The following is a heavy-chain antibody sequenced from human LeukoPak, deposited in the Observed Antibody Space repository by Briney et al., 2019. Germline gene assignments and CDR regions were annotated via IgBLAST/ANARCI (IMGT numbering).Heavy chain of an antibody. D-gene: IGHD3-22*01. CDR2: INWNGDNT. CDR3: ARVRFDYYDSSGSYDAFDI. CDR1: GFTVSGNY. J-gene: IGHJ3*02. Sequence: GGSLRLSCAVSGFTVSGNYMSWVRQAPGKGLEWVSGINWNGDNTGYADSVKGRFTISRDNAKNTLYLQMNSLRAEDTAVYYCARVRFDYYDSSGSYDAFDIWGQGTMVTVSS. V-gene: IGHV3-20*04.